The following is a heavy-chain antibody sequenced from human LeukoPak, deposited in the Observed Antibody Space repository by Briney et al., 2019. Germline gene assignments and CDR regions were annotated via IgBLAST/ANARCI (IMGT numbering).Heavy chain of an antibody. J-gene: IGHJ6*03. V-gene: IGHV1-69*04. CDR3: VRGGITTHMDV. CDR1: GGTFSSYA. D-gene: IGHD3-10*01. Sequence: PGSSVKVSCKASGGTFSSYAISWVRQAPGQGLEWMGRIIPILGIANYAQKFQGRVTITADKSTSTAYMELSSLRSDDTAVYYCVRGGITTHMDVWGKGTTVTVSS. CDR2: IIPILGIA.